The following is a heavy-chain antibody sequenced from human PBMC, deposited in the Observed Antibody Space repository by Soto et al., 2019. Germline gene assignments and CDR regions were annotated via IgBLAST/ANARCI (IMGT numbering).Heavy chain of an antibody. CDR1: GFTFSSYW. V-gene: IGHV3-74*01. D-gene: IGHD2-15*01. CDR2: INIDGSST. J-gene: IGHJ4*02. Sequence: EVQLVESGGGLVQPGGSLRLSCAASGFTFSSYWMHWVRQAPGKGLVWVSRINIDGSSTSYADSVKGRFTISRDNANNTLYLQMNSLRVEDTAVYYCARGRGYCSGSSCSVDFWGQGTLVTVSS. CDR3: ARGRGYCSGSSCSVDF.